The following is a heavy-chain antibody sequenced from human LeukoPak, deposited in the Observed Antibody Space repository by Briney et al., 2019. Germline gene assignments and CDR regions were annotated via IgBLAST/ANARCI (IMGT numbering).Heavy chain of an antibody. CDR3: ARGEAPYSSSWSIGFDP. D-gene: IGHD6-13*01. V-gene: IGHV4-59*01. Sequence: PSETLPLTCTVSGGSISSYYWSWIRQPPGKGLEWIGYIYYSGTTNYSPSLKSRVTISVDTSKNQFSLKLSSVTAADTAVYYCARGEAPYSSSWSIGFDPWGQGTLVTVSS. J-gene: IGHJ5*02. CDR1: GGSISSYY. CDR2: IYYSGTT.